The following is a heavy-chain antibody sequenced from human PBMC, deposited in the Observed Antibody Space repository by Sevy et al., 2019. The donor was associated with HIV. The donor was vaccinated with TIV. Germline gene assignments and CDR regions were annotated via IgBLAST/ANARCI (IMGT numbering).Heavy chain of an antibody. J-gene: IGHJ6*03. Sequence: SESLSLTCAVYGGSFGGYYWSWIRQPPGKGLEWVGEINHSGSTNYNPPLKSRVTISLDTSKNQFSLKLSSVTAADTAVYYCARGASYYGSRRIGGKYYYMDVCGKGTTVTVSS. CDR1: GGSFGGYY. D-gene: IGHD3-10*01. CDR2: INHSGST. V-gene: IGHV4-34*01. CDR3: ARGASYYGSRRIGGKYYYMDV.